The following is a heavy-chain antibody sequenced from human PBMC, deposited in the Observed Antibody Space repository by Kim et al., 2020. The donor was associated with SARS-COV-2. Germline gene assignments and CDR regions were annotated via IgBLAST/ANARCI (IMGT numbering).Heavy chain of an antibody. V-gene: IGHV3-20*01. CDR2: INWNGGST. CDR1: GFTFDDYG. CDR3: ARVPYSSGWRNRVDYYYGMDV. D-gene: IGHD6-19*01. Sequence: GGSLRLSCAASGFTFDDYGMSWVRQAPGKGLEWVSGINWNGGSTGYADSVKGRFTISRDNAKNSLYLQMNSLRAEDTALYHCARVPYSSGWRNRVDYYYGMDVWGQGTTVTVSS. J-gene: IGHJ6*02.